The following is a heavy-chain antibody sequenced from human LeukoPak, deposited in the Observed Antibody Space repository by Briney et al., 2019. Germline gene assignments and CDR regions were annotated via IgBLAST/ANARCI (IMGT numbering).Heavy chain of an antibody. Sequence: PGGSLRLSCAASGFTVNSNYLSWVRQAPGKGLEWVSTLYNTGNTYYANSVKGRFSISRDNSKNTLFLQMNSLRAEDTAVYYCARLTPAAGRLYFVDWGPRTLVTVSS. J-gene: IGHJ4*02. D-gene: IGHD6-13*01. V-gene: IGHV3-53*01. CDR3: ARLTPAAGRLYFVD. CDR1: GFTVNSNY. CDR2: LYNTGNT.